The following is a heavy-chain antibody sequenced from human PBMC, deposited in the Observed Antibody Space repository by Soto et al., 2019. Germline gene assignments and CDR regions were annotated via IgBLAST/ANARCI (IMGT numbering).Heavy chain of an antibody. CDR1: AFTFGNYA. CDR3: ARRGYGSRWPNVYMDV. V-gene: IGHV3-23*01. Sequence: GGSLRLSCVASAFTFGNYAMNWFGQAPGKGLEWVSGISGSGGSTYYADSVKGRFTISRDNSKDTLYLQMNSLRAEDTAVYYCARRGYGSRWPNVYMDVWGKGTTVTVSS. CDR2: ISGSGGST. J-gene: IGHJ6*03. D-gene: IGHD6-13*01.